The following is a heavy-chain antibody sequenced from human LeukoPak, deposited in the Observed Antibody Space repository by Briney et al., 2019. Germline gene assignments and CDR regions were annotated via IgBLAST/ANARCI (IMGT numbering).Heavy chain of an antibody. Sequence: SVKVSCKASGGTFSSYAISWVRQAPGQGLEWMGGIIPIFGTANYAQKFQGRVTITADESTSTAYMELSSLRSEDTAVYYCARDEGYYYDSSGYYPIDYWGQGTLVTVSS. CDR3: ARDEGYYYDSSGYYPIDY. D-gene: IGHD3-22*01. CDR1: GGTFSSYA. CDR2: IIPIFGTA. J-gene: IGHJ4*02. V-gene: IGHV1-69*01.